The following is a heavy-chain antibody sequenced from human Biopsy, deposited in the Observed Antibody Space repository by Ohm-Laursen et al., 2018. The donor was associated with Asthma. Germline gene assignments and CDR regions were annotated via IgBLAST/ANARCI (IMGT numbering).Heavy chain of an antibody. J-gene: IGHJ2*01. Sequence: PSETLSLTCTVSGGSVSSGSYYWSWIRQPPGKGLAWVSYISYSGSTDYNPSLKSRLTISMDTSKSQFSLKLSSVTAADTAVYYCARVPTTLRYFDLWGRGTLVTVSS. CDR1: GGSVSSGSYY. CDR2: ISYSGST. D-gene: IGHD2-15*01. CDR3: ARVPTTLRYFDL. V-gene: IGHV4-61*01.